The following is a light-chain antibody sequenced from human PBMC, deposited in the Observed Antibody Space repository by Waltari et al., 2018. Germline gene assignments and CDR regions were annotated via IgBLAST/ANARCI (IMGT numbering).Light chain of an antibody. CDR2: KVS. CDR3: MQGTHWPYT. J-gene: IGKJ2*01. Sequence: DVVMTQSPLSLPVTLGQPASLSCRSSQSLVHSDGKTYLYWFKQRTGQSPRRLIYKVSNRDAGVPDRFSGSGSGTDFTLKISRVEAEDVGVYYCMQGTHWPYTFGQGTKLETK. V-gene: IGKV2-30*02. CDR1: QSLVHSDGKTY.